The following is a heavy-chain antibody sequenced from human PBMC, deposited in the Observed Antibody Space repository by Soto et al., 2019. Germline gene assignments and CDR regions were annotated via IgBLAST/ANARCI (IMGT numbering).Heavy chain of an antibody. V-gene: IGHV4-59*01. CDR1: GGSISSDY. CDR3: AKDMSLGFDP. CDR2: VYYSVNS. J-gene: IGHJ5*02. D-gene: IGHD3-16*01. Sequence: PSETLSLTCTVSGGSISSDYWSWIRQPPGKGLEWIGYVYYSVNSYLKPSLRSRVTISLGASKNQFSLYLQMNSLRAEDTALYYCAKDMSLGFDPWGQGTLVTVSS.